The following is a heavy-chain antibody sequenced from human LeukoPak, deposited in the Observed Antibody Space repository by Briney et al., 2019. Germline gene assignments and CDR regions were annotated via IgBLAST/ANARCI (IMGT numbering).Heavy chain of an antibody. J-gene: IGHJ4*02. CDR3: ARALSYCSGGSCYSWYFDY. Sequence: SVKVSCKASGGTFSSYAISWVRQAPGQGLEWMGGIIPIFGTANYAQKFQGRVTITADESTSTAYMELSSLRSEDTVVYYCARALSYCSGGSCYSWYFDYWGQGTLVTVSS. CDR2: IIPIFGTA. CDR1: GGTFSSYA. V-gene: IGHV1-69*01. D-gene: IGHD2-15*01.